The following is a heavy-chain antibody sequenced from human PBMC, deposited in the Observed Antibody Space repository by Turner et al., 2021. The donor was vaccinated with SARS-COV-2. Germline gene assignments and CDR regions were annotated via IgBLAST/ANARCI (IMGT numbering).Heavy chain of an antibody. CDR1: GFTFSKAW. CDR2: IKSKTDGGTT. D-gene: IGHD3-22*01. CDR3: TTVQYYYDSSAYSNDAFDI. V-gene: IGHV3-15*01. J-gene: IGHJ3*02. Sequence: EVQLVESGGGLVKPGGSLRLSCAASGFTFSKAWMSWVRHAPGKGLEWVGRIKSKTDGGTTDYAAPVKGRFIISRDDSKNTLYLQMNSLKTEDTAVYYCTTVQYYYDSSAYSNDAFDIWGQGTMVTVSS.